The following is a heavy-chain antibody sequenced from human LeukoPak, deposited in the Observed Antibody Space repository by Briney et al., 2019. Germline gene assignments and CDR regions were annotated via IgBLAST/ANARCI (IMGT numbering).Heavy chain of an antibody. CDR1: GYTFTSYD. Sequence: GASVKVSCKASGYTFTSYDINWVQQATGQGLEWMGWMNPNSGNTGYAQKFQGRVTMTRDASTRTAYMELSSLRSEDSAVYYCAREPLRTEHIDYWGQGTLVTVSS. D-gene: IGHD1-14*01. J-gene: IGHJ4*02. CDR2: MNPNSGNT. V-gene: IGHV1-8*01. CDR3: AREPLRTEHIDY.